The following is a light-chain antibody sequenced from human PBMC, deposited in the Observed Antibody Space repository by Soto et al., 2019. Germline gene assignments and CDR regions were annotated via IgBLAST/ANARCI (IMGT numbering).Light chain of an antibody. V-gene: IGKV3-11*01. CDR2: DAS. CDR3: QQRSNWPPIT. J-gene: IGKJ5*01. CDR1: QSVSRY. Sequence: EIVLTQSPATLSLSPGERATLSCRASQSVSRYLAWYQQKPDQAPRLLIYDASNRATGIPARFSGSGSGTDFTLTISSLEPEDFAVYYCQQRSNWPPITFGQGT.